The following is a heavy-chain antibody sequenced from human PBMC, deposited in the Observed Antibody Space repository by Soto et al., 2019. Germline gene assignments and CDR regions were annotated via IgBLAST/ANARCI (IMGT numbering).Heavy chain of an antibody. J-gene: IGHJ4*02. CDR3: AKERVAAAYVETSPFDF. CDR2: IDGSGGDT. CDR1: GFPFITFA. Sequence: EVQLLESGGGLVQPGGSLGLSCPAPGFPFITFALGWVPQAPGTGLGWVSVIDGSGGDTSFADSVKGRFTISRDNSKNTLYLHMNSLRAEDTARYYCAKERVAAAYVETSPFDFWGQGTQVTVSS. V-gene: IGHV3-23*01. D-gene: IGHD2-15*01.